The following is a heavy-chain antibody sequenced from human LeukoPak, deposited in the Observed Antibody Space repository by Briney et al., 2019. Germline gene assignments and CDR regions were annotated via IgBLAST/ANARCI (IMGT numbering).Heavy chain of an antibody. CDR1: RFTVSSNY. Sequence: GGSLRLSCAASRFTVSSNYMSWVRQAPGKGLEWVSVIYSGGSTYYVDSVKVRFTISRDNSKNTLYLQMNSLRAEDTAVYYCARDLEGFDPWGQGTLVTVSS. J-gene: IGHJ5*02. CDR2: IYSGGST. CDR3: ARDLEGFDP. V-gene: IGHV3-53*01.